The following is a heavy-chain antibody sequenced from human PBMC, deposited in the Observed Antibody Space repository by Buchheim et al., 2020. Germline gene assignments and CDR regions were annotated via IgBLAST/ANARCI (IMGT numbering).Heavy chain of an antibody. CDR1: GFTFSSYE. Sequence: EVQLVESGGGLVQPGGSLRLSCAASGFTFSSYEMNWVRQAPGKGLEWVSYISSSGNSIYYADSVKGRFTISRDNAKNSLYLQMNSLRAEDTAVYYCARNFSYAYLTGYMDDYWGKGTL. V-gene: IGHV3-48*03. J-gene: IGHJ4*02. CDR2: ISSSGNSI. CDR3: ARNFSYAYLTGYMDDY. D-gene: IGHD3-9*01.